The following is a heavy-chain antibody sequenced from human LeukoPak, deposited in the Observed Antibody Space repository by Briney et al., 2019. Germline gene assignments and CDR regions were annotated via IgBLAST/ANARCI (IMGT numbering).Heavy chain of an antibody. V-gene: IGHV1-69*13. CDR3: ARDRGSGYQLFYYFDY. J-gene: IGHJ4*02. D-gene: IGHD2-2*01. CDR2: IIPIFGTA. CDR1: GGTFSSYA. Sequence: SVKVSCKSSGGTFSSYAISWVRQAPGQGLEWMGGIIPIFGTANYAQKFQGRVTITADESTSTAYMELSSLRSEDTAVYYCARDRGSGYQLFYYFDYWGQGTLVTVSS.